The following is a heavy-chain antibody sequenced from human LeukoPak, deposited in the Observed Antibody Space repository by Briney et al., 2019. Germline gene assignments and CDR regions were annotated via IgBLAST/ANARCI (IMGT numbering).Heavy chain of an antibody. V-gene: IGHV5-51*01. CDR2: IYPGDSDT. CDR1: GYNFISYW. CDR3: ARPKSVVTPADAFDI. D-gene: IGHD4-23*01. Sequence: GESLKISCKGSGYNFISYWIGWVRQMPGKGLEWMGIIYPGDSDTRYSPSFQGQVAISADKAISTAYLQWSSLKASDTAMYYCARPKSVVTPADAFDIWGQGTMVTVSS. J-gene: IGHJ3*02.